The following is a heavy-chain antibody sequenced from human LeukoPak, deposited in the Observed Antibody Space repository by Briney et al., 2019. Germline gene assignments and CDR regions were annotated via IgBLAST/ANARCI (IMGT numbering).Heavy chain of an antibody. CDR3: ARETSQKGAHYMDV. CDR1: GGSISSSSYY. D-gene: IGHD3-16*01. V-gene: IGHV4-61*01. CDR2: IYYSGST. Sequence: SETLSLTCTVSGGSISSSSYYWSWIRQPPGKGLEWIGYIYYSGSTNYNPSLKSRVTISVDTSKNQFSLKLTSVTAADTAVYYCARETSQKGAHYMDVWGKGTTVTISS. J-gene: IGHJ6*03.